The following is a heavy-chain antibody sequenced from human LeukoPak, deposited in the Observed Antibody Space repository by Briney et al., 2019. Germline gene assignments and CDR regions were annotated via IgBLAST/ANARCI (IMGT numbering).Heavy chain of an antibody. CDR2: INHSGST. Sequence: PSGTLSLTCAVYGGSFSGYYWSWIRQPPGKGLEWIGEINHSGSTNYNPSLKSRVTISVDTSKNQFSLKLSSVTAADTAVYYCARGGRLRSRGSYYEYYYGMDVWGQGTTVTVSS. CDR1: GGSFSGYY. V-gene: IGHV4-34*01. CDR3: ARGGRLRSRGSYYEYYYGMDV. D-gene: IGHD1-26*01. J-gene: IGHJ6*02.